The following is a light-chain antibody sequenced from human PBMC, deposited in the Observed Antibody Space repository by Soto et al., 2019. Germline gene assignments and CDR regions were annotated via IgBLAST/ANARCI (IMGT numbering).Light chain of an antibody. Sequence: QSVLTQPPSASGTPGQRIIISCSGSTSNIESHSVNWFQQVPGTAPRLLIITNNQRPSGVPDRFSGSKSGASASLAISGLQSEDEATYYCHCYDSSLSGSVFGGGTKLTVL. V-gene: IGLV1-44*01. CDR1: TSNIESHS. J-gene: IGLJ3*02. CDR3: HCYDSSLSGSV. CDR2: TNN.